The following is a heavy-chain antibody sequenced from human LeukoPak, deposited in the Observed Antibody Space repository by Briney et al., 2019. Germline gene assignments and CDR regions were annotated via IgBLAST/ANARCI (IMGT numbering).Heavy chain of an antibody. CDR3: ARDFYGPYYYYGMDV. J-gene: IGHJ6*02. CDR2: INQDGREK. Sequence: GGSLRLSCAASGFTFSSYWMSWVRQAPGKGLEWVANINQDGREKYHVDSVKGRFTISRDNAKNSLSLQMNSLRAEGTAVYYCARDFYGPYYYYGMDVWGQGTTVTVSS. D-gene: IGHD2/OR15-2a*01. CDR1: GFTFSSYW. V-gene: IGHV3-7*05.